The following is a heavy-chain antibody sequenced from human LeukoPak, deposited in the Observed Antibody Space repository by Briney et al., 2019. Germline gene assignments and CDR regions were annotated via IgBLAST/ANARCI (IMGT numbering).Heavy chain of an antibody. Sequence: ASVKVSCKASGYTFTSYAMNWVRQAPGQGLEWMGWINPNSGGTNYAQKFQGRVTMTRDTSISTAYMELSRLRSDDTAVYYCARGGLYYDSSGYRLDPWGQGTLVTVSS. D-gene: IGHD3-22*01. CDR3: ARGGLYYDSSGYRLDP. CDR1: GYTFTSYA. J-gene: IGHJ5*02. CDR2: INPNSGGT. V-gene: IGHV1-2*02.